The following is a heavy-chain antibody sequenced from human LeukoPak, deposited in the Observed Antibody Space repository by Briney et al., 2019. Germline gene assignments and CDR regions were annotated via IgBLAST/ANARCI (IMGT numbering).Heavy chain of an antibody. V-gene: IGHV3-23*01. CDR1: TFTFSSYA. CDR3: AKDLSSSSWNYYFDY. D-gene: IGHD6-13*01. CDR2: ISGSGGST. J-gene: IGHJ4*02. Sequence: PGGSLRLSCAASTFTFSSYAMSWVRQAPGKGLEWVSAISGSGGSTYYADSVKGRLTISRDNSKNTLYLQMNSLRAEDTAVYYCAKDLSSSSWNYYFDYWGQGTLVTVSS.